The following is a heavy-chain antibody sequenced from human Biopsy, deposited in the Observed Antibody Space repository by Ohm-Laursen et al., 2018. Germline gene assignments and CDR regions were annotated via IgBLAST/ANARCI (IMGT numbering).Heavy chain of an antibody. Sequence: ASVKASCKVSGYTLTELSIHWVRQTGGKGLEWMGGFDSEERKTVYAEKFQGRVTMTEDTSTDTVYMEVTSLRSDDTAVYYCATGPYYDTRFYYNVRPFDFWGQGTLVTVSS. CDR2: FDSEERKT. D-gene: IGHD3-10*01. J-gene: IGHJ4*02. V-gene: IGHV1-24*01. CDR3: ATGPYYDTRFYYNVRPFDF. CDR1: GYTLTELS.